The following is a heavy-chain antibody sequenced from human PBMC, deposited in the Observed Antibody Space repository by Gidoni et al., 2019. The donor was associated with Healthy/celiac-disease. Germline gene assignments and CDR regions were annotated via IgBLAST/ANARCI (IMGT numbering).Heavy chain of an antibody. D-gene: IGHD3-10*01. Sequence: QMQLVQSGPEVKKPGTSVKVSCKASGFTFTSSAVQWVRQARGQRLEWIGWIVVGSGNTNYAQKFQERVTITRDMSTSTAYMELSSLRSEDTAVYYCAASGLMVRGVIGYWGQGTLVTVSS. J-gene: IGHJ4*02. V-gene: IGHV1-58*01. CDR1: GFTFTSSA. CDR2: IVVGSGNT. CDR3: AASGLMVRGVIGY.